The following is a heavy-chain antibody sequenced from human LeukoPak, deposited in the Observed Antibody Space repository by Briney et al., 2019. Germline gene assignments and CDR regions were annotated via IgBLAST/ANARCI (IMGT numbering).Heavy chain of an antibody. CDR3: ARDLARGYSYGYNAFDI. CDR1: GYSFSSYG. D-gene: IGHD5-18*01. CDR2: TTAGNGNT. Sequence: ASVKVSCKASGYSFSSYGIGWVRKAPRQGLEWMGWTTAGNGNTNYAQKVQGRVTMTTDTSTSTAYMELRSLRSDDTAVYFCARDLARGYSYGYNAFDIWGQGTMVTVSS. J-gene: IGHJ3*02. V-gene: IGHV1-18*01.